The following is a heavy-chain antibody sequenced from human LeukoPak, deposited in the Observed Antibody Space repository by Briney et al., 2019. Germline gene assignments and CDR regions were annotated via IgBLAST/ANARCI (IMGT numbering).Heavy chain of an antibody. CDR2: ISAYNGNT. D-gene: IGHD3-10*01. V-gene: IGHV1-18*01. Sequence: ASVKVSYKASGYTFTSYGISWVRQAPGQGLEWMGWISAYNGNTNYAQKLQGRVTMTTDTSTSTAYMELRSLRSEDTAVYYCARNSLKRLMVRGLAYYYYMDVWGKGTTVTISS. J-gene: IGHJ6*03. CDR3: ARNSLKRLMVRGLAYYYYMDV. CDR1: GYTFTSYG.